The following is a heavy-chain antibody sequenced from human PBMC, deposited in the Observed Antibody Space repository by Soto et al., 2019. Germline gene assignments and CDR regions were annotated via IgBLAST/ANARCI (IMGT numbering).Heavy chain of an antibody. J-gene: IGHJ6*02. Sequence: SVKVSCKASGGTFSSYAISWVRQAPGQGLEWMGGIIPIFGTANYAQKFQGRVTITADESTSTAYMELSSLRPEDTAVYYCARGGSSSEYYYYGMDVWGQGTTVTVSS. CDR1: GGTFSSYA. CDR3: ARGGSSSEYYYYGMDV. D-gene: IGHD6-6*01. V-gene: IGHV1-69*13. CDR2: IIPIFGTA.